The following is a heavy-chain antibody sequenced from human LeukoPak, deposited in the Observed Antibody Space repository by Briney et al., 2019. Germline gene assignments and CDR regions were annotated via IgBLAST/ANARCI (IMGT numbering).Heavy chain of an antibody. Sequence: YAMYWVRQAPGKGLEYVSAISSNGDNTYYANSVKGRFTISRDNAKKSLYLQMNSLRAEGTAVYYCARDQGGVVAASDYWGQGTLVTVSS. J-gene: IGHJ4*02. V-gene: IGHV3-64*01. D-gene: IGHD2-15*01. CDR1: YA. CDR3: ARDQGGVVAASDY. CDR2: ISSNGDNT.